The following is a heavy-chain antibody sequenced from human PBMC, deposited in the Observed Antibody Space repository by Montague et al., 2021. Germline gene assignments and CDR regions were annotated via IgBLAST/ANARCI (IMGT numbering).Heavy chain of an antibody. CDR1: GGSLSGYY. V-gene: IGHV4-34*01. Sequence: SETLSLTCGLSGGSLSGYYWAWIRQTPGKGLEWIGNTNHGGSAKYNPSLKNRVSISVATSNNPFFLDLTSVTAADTAMYFCARGLFGTVNGQYSGGWYYFDKWGQGTMVTVSS. D-gene: IGHD6-19*01. CDR2: TNHGGSA. J-gene: IGHJ4*02. CDR3: ARGLFGTVNGQYSGGWYYFDK.